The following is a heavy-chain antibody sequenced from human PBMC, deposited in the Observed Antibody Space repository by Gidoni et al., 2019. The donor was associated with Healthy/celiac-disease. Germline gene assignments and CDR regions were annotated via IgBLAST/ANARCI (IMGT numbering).Heavy chain of an antibody. D-gene: IGHD6-6*01. Sequence: EVQLVQSGAEVKKPGESLKISCKGSGYSFTRYWIGWVRQMPGKGLEWMGIIYPGDSDTRYSPSFQGQVTISADKSISTAYLQWSSLKASDTAMYYCASRGAVRLEVDAFDIWGQGTMVTVSS. V-gene: IGHV5-51*03. CDR1: GYSFTRYW. J-gene: IGHJ3*02. CDR3: ASRGAVRLEVDAFDI. CDR2: IYPGDSDT.